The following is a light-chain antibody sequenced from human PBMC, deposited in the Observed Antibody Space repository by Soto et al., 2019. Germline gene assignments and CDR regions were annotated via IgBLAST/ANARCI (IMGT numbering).Light chain of an antibody. CDR3: QQLNSYPHT. CDR1: QGISSY. J-gene: IGKJ2*01. Sequence: DIQLTQSPSFLSASVGDRVNITCRASQGISSYLAWYQQKPGKAPKLLIYAASTLQSGVPSRFSGSGSGTEFTLTISSLQPEEFATYYCQQLNSYPHTFGQGTKLEIK. CDR2: AAS. V-gene: IGKV1-9*01.